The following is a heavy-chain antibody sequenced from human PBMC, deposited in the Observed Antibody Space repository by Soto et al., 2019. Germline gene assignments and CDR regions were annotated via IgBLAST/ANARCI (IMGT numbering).Heavy chain of an antibody. J-gene: IGHJ4*02. CDR2: IFPDDSDT. V-gene: IGHV5-51*01. CDR1: GFTFTNYW. CDR3: FRGGVTSRTFDY. D-gene: IGHD3-16*01. Sequence: GESLKISCRGSGFTFTNYWIGWVRQMPGQGLEWMGIIFPDDSDTRYSPSLQGHVTISVDKSISTAYVQWSSLKASDSAIYYCFRGGVTSRTFDYWGQGTPVTVSS.